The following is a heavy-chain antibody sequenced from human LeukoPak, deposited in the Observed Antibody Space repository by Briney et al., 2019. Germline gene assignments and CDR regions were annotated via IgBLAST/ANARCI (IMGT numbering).Heavy chain of an antibody. CDR1: GFTFSRYW. CDR2: IKQDGSEK. V-gene: IGHV3-7*05. Sequence: GGSLRLSCAASGFTFSRYWMSWVRQAPGKGLEWVATIKQDGSEKYYVDSVKGRFTISRDNAKNSLSLQMNSLRAEDTAVYYCARSGLRYFDCPVYWGQGALVTVSS. D-gene: IGHD3-9*01. J-gene: IGHJ4*02. CDR3: ARSGLRYFDCPVY.